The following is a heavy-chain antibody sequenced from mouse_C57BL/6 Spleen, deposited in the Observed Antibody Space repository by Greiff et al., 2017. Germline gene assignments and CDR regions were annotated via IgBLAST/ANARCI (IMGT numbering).Heavy chain of an antibody. V-gene: IGHV1-7*01. Sequence: VQLQHSGAELAKPGASVKLSCTASGYTFTSYWLHWVKQRPGQGLAWIGYLNPSSGYTQYNQKFKDKATLTADKSSSTAYMQLRSLTYEDSAVYYCARWAAQANAMYYWGQGTSVTVAS. CDR3: ARWAAQANAMYY. J-gene: IGHJ4*01. CDR2: LNPSSGYT. CDR1: GYTFTSYW. D-gene: IGHD3-2*02.